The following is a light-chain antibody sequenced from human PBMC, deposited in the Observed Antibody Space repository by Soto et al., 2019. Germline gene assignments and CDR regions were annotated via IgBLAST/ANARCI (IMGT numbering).Light chain of an antibody. CDR2: KVS. J-gene: IGKJ4*01. CDR1: RSLVYSDGNTY. Sequence: EVVMTQSPLSLPVTLGQPASISCRSSRSLVYSDGNTYLNWFQQRPGQSPRRLIYKVSDRDSGVPDRVSGSGSGTDFTLKISRVEAEDVGVYYCMQGTHWPPTFGGGTKVEIK. V-gene: IGKV2-30*01. CDR3: MQGTHWPPT.